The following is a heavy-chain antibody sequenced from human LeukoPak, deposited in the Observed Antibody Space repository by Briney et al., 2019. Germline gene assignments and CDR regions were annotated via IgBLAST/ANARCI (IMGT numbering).Heavy chain of an antibody. D-gene: IGHD6-13*01. CDR1: GESFSGYY. CDR2: VNHSGST. J-gene: IGHJ4*02. V-gene: IGHV4-34*01. CDR3: ARGGPGQQLVLVY. Sequence: SETLSLTCAVYGESFSGYYWSWIRPPPGKGLEWIGEVNHSGSTNYNPSLKSRVTISVDTSKNQFSLKLSSVTAADTAVYYCARGGPGQQLVLVYWGQGTLVTVSS.